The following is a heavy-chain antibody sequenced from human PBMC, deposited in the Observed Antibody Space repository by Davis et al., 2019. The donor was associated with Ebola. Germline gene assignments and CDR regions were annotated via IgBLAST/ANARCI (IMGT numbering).Heavy chain of an antibody. J-gene: IGHJ6*02. V-gene: IGHV5-51*01. CDR1: GYSFTSYW. CDR3: ARLAYYDFWSGYQTYYYYGMDV. D-gene: IGHD3-3*01. Sequence: GESLKISCKGSGYSFTSYWIGWVRQMPGKGLEWMGIIYPGDSDTRYSPSFQGQVTISADKSISTAYLQWSSLKASDTVMYYCARLAYYDFWSGYQTYYYYGMDVWGQGTTVTVSS. CDR2: IYPGDSDT.